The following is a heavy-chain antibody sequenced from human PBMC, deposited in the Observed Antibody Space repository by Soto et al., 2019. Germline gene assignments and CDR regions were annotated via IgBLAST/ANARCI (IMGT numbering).Heavy chain of an antibody. V-gene: IGHV3-30-3*01. CDR3: VITSSGYYYLDY. CDR2: ISYDGSNK. Sequence: GGSLRLSCAASGFTFSSYAMHWVRQAPGKGLEWVAVISYDGSNKYYADSVKGRFTISRDNSKNTLYLQMNSLRAEDTAVYYCVITSSGYYYLDYWGQGTLVTVSS. D-gene: IGHD3-22*01. J-gene: IGHJ4*02. CDR1: GFTFSSYA.